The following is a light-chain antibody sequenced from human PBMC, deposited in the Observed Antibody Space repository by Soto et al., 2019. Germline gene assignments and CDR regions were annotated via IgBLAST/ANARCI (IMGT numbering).Light chain of an antibody. V-gene: IGKV1-5*03. J-gene: IGKJ1*01. Sequence: DIQMTQSPSTLSASVGDRVTITCRASQSISSWLAWYQQKPGKAPKLLIYKASSLESGVPSRFSGSGSGTEFTLTISSPQPDDFATYYCQQYNNYPWTFGQGPKVEIK. CDR2: KAS. CDR3: QQYNNYPWT. CDR1: QSISSW.